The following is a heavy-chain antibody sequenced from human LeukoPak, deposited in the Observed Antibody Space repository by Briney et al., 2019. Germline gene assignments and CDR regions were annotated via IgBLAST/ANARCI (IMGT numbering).Heavy chain of an antibody. CDR1: GYTFTSYY. V-gene: IGHV1-46*01. Sequence: GASVKVSCKASGYTFTSYYMHWVRQAPGQGLEWMGIINPSGGSTSYAQKFQGRVTMTRDTSTSTVYMELSSLRSEDTAVCYCARDLTPSNYYDSSGYYQDYWGQGTLVTVSS. D-gene: IGHD3-22*01. J-gene: IGHJ4*02. CDR2: INPSGGST. CDR3: ARDLTPSNYYDSSGYYQDY.